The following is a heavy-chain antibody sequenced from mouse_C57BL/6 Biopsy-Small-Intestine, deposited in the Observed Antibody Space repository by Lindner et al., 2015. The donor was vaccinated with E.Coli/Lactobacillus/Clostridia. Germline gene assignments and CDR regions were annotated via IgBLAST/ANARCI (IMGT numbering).Heavy chain of an antibody. J-gene: IGHJ2*01. Sequence: VQLQESGADLVRPGALLXTLSCKASGYTFTDYEIHWVKQTPVHGLEWIGSTDPETGGTAYNQKFKDKAILTADKSSSTAYMELRSLTSEDSAVYYCTTERDLGVYYGHWGQGTTLTVSS. CDR3: TTERDLGVYYGH. V-gene: IGHV1-15*01. CDR1: GYTFTDYE. CDR2: TDPETGGT.